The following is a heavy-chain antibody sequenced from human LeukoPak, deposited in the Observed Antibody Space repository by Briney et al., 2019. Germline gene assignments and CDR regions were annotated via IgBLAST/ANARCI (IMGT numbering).Heavy chain of an antibody. D-gene: IGHD2-21*02. CDR2: IQNDGSNK. CDR3: AKDRIVLVTATFDY. CDR1: GFTFSLYG. Sequence: GGSLRLSRAASGFTFSLYGIHRVRQAPGKGLEWVAFIQNDGSNKYYADSVKGRFTISRDNSKNTLYLQMNSLRPDDTAMYYCAKDRIVLVTATFDYWGQGTLVTVSS. V-gene: IGHV3-30*02. J-gene: IGHJ4*02.